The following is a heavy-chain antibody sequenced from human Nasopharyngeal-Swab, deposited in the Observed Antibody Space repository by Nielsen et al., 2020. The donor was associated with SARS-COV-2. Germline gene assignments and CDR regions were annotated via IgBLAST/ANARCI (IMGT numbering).Heavy chain of an antibody. J-gene: IGHJ4*02. CDR3: ARDAFPGIAAAGPDY. CDR2: IKQDGSEK. V-gene: IGHV3-7*01. Sequence: VRQAPGKGLEWVANIKQDGSEKYYVDSVKGRFTISRDNAKNSLYLQMNSLRAEDTAVYYCARDAFPGIAAAGPDYWGQGTPVTVSS. D-gene: IGHD6-13*01.